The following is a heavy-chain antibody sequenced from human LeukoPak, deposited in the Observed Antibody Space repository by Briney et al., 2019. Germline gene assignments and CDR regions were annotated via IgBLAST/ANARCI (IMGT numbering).Heavy chain of an antibody. CDR2: INPNSGGT. Sequence: RASVKVSCKASGYTFTGYYMHWVRQAPGQGLEWMGWINPNSGGTDYAQKFQGRVTMTRDTSISTVYMELSRLTSDDTAVYYCARATIHYHYYMDVWGKGTTVTVSS. CDR1: GYTFTGYY. D-gene: IGHD5-12*01. V-gene: IGHV1-2*02. J-gene: IGHJ6*03. CDR3: ARATIHYHYYMDV.